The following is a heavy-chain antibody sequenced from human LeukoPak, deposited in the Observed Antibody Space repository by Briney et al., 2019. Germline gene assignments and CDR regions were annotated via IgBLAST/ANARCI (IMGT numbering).Heavy chain of an antibody. D-gene: IGHD3-9*01. Sequence: SETLSLTCTVSGGSISSSSYYWGWIRQPPGKGLEWIGSIYYSGSTYYNPSLKSRVTISVDTSKNQFSLKLSSVTAADTAVYYCAREWGTYDILTGILIWGQGTMVTVSS. CDR1: GGSISSSSYY. J-gene: IGHJ3*02. CDR3: AREWGTYDILTGILI. CDR2: IYYSGST. V-gene: IGHV4-39*07.